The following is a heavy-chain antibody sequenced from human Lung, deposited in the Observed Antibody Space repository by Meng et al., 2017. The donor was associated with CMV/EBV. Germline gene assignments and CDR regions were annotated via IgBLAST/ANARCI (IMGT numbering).Heavy chain of an antibody. Sequence: SETLSLTCTVSGGSISHYCWNWIRQPPGKGLEWIGYIYYNRGTNYNPSLKGRVTISLETSKNQFSLKLSSVTAADTAVYYCARGHYGDSSDYVDFWGQGTPVXVSS. CDR3: ARGHYGDSSDYVDF. J-gene: IGHJ4*02. D-gene: IGHD4/OR15-4a*01. CDR2: IYYNRGT. CDR1: GGSISHYC. V-gene: IGHV4-59*01.